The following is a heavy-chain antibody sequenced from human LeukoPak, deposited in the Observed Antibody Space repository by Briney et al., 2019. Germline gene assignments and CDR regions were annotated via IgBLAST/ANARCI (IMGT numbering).Heavy chain of an antibody. CDR1: GFTLSSFW. CDR3: ARTAHDYDSSGYFSRGGWGDDAFDI. CDR2: IKQDGTEK. V-gene: IGHV3-7*01. D-gene: IGHD3-22*01. Sequence: PGESLRLSCVASGFTLSSFWMSWVRQAPGKGLEWVANIKQDGTEKYYVGSVKGRFTISRDSAKNSVYLQMNSLRAEDTAVYYCARTAHDYDSSGYFSRGGWGDDAFDIWGQGTMLTVSS. J-gene: IGHJ3*02.